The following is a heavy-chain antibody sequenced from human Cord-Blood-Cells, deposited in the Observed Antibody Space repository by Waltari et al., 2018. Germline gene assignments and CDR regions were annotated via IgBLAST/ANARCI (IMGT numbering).Heavy chain of an antibody. J-gene: IGHJ6*03. Sequence: EVQLLESGGGLVQPGGSLRLSCAASGFTFTRYAMRWVRVSPGKGLEWVSAISGSGGSTYYADSVKGRFTICRDNSKNTLYLQMNSLRAEDTAVYYCATSRGIVVVPAASSDYYYMDVWGKGTTVTVSS. CDR1: GFTFTRYA. CDR2: ISGSGGST. V-gene: IGHV3-23*01. CDR3: ATSRGIVVVPAASSDYYYMDV. D-gene: IGHD2-2*01.